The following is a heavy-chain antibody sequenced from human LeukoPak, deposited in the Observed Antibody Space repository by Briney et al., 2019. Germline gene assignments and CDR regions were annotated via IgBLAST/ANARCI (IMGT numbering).Heavy chain of an antibody. J-gene: IGHJ3*02. V-gene: IGHV1-46*01. CDR3: ARGSSRSPRDAFDI. Sequence: ASVKVSFTASGYTFTNYYMHWVRQAPGQGLEWMGIISPSGSSTTYAQKFQGRVTMTRDMSTTTVSMELSSLRSEDTAVYYCARGSSRSPRDAFDIWGQGTMVSVSS. CDR1: GYTFTNYY. CDR2: ISPSGSST.